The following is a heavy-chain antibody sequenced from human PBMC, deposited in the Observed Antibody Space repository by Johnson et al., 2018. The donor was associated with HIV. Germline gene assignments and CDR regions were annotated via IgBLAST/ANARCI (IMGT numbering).Heavy chain of an antibody. CDR3: AKGLAGAFDI. CDR2: ISSNGGST. V-gene: IGHV3-64*01. Sequence: VQLVESGGGLIQPGGSLRLSCAASGFTFSSYAMHWVRQAPGKGLEYVSAISSNGGSTYYANSVKGRFTISRDNSKNTLYLQMNSRRAEDTAVYRCAKGLAGAFDIWGQGTMVTVSS. J-gene: IGHJ3*02. CDR1: GFTFSSYA. D-gene: IGHD6-19*01.